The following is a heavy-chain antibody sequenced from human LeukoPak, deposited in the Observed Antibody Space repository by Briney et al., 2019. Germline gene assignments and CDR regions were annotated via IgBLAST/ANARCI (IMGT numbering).Heavy chain of an antibody. Sequence: GGSLRLSCAASRFTFSSYSMNWVRQAPGKGLEWVSSISSSSSYIYYADSVKGRFTISRDNAKNSLYLQMNSLRAEDTAVYYCAREVTTTQNFDYWGQGTLVTVSS. J-gene: IGHJ4*02. V-gene: IGHV3-21*01. CDR2: ISSSSSYI. CDR1: RFTFSSYS. D-gene: IGHD1-1*01. CDR3: AREVTTTQNFDY.